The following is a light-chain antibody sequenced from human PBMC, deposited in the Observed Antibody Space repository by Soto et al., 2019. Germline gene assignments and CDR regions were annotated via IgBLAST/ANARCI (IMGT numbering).Light chain of an antibody. J-gene: IGLJ2*01. CDR3: SSYTSSSTQI. CDR1: SSDVGGYNY. V-gene: IGLV2-14*01. Sequence: QSALTQPASVSGSPGQSITISCTGTSSDVGGYNYVSWYQQYPGKAPKLMIYDVTNRPSGVSNRFSGSKSGNTASLTIFGLQAEDEADYYCSSYTSSSTQIFGGGTKVTVL. CDR2: DVT.